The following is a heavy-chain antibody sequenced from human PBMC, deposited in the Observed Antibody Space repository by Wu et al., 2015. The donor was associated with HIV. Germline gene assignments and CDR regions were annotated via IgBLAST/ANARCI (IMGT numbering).Heavy chain of an antibody. J-gene: IGHJ6*01. Sequence: QVRLVQSRTEVKKPGASVRISCRAFGYTFASHGINWVRQAPGQGLEWMGWIDTYKKKTRSLQKFRGRVTMTTDTSTTTAYMELRSLTSDDTAVYYCARDLHDYFDADHDLPFTLFWSVDV. D-gene: IGHD3-9*01. V-gene: IGHV1-18*04. CDR3: ARDLHDYFDADHDLPFTLFWSVDV. CDR1: GYTFASHG. CDR2: IDTYKKKT.